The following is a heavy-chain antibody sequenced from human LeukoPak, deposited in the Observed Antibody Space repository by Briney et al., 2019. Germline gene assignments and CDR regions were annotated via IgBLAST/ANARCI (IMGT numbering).Heavy chain of an antibody. D-gene: IGHD6-13*01. CDR3: ARVGYSSTPGNFDY. CDR1: GFSFRSAG. Sequence: GRSLRLSCAASGFSFRSAGMHWVRQAPGKGLEWVAVIWYDGSKKYYVDSVKGRFTISRDNSKNTLYLQMSSLRAEDTAVYYCARVGYSSTPGNFDYWGQGTLVTVSS. V-gene: IGHV3-33*01. J-gene: IGHJ4*02. CDR2: IWYDGSKK.